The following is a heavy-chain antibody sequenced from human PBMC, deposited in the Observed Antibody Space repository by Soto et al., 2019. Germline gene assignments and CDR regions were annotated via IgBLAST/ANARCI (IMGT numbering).Heavy chain of an antibody. J-gene: IGHJ4*02. CDR2: IKPNTDG. CDR1: GLTFTNVW. CDR3: TTDLASQGRGEFDY. V-gene: IGHV3-15*07. Sequence: PGGSLRLSCAASGLTFTNVWMNWVRQAPGMGLEWVGHIKPNTDGVYAAPVRGRFTFSSDDSKNTVYLQMNSLKSEDTAIYYCTTDLASQGRGEFDYWGQGTLVTVSS.